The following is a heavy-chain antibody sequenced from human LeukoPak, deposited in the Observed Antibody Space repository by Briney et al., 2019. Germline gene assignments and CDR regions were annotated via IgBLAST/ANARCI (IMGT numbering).Heavy chain of an antibody. CDR3: ARGSGHSSDYYY. V-gene: IGHV3-7*03. D-gene: IGHD5-18*01. J-gene: IGHJ4*02. CDR1: GFTFSSYW. CDR2: IKEDGSEE. Sequence: GGSLRLSCAASGFTFSSYWMSWVRQAPGKGLEWVANIKEDGSEEYYVDSVKGRFTISRDNAKNSLYLLMNSLRAEDAAVYYCARGSGHSSDYYYWGRGTLVTVSS.